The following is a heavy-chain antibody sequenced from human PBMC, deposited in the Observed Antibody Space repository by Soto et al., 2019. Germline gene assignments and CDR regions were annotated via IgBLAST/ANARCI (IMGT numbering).Heavy chain of an antibody. J-gene: IGHJ3*02. CDR2: ISYDGSNK. Sequence: GGSLRLSIAASGFTFSSYGMHWVRQAPGKGLEWVAVISYDGSNKYYADSVKGRFTISRDNSKNTLYLQMNSLRAEDTAVYYCAKPRPLYDPGAFDIWGQGTMVTVSS. D-gene: IGHD3-16*01. CDR1: GFTFSSYG. CDR3: AKPRPLYDPGAFDI. V-gene: IGHV3-30*18.